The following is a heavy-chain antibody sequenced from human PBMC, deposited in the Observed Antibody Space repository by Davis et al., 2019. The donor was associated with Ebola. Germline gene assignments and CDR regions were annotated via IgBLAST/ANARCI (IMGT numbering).Heavy chain of an antibody. Sequence: GRSLRLSCAASGFTFRNYAMSWVRQAPGKGLEWVAAITGSGRNTYYADSVKGRFTISRDTSKDTVYLQMNSLRAEDTAVYYCAKHTMTVVVIDNFDYWGQGTPVTVSS. V-gene: IGHV3-23*01. CDR2: ITGSGRNT. CDR3: AKHTMTVVVIDNFDY. D-gene: IGHD3-22*01. J-gene: IGHJ4*02. CDR1: GFTFRNYA.